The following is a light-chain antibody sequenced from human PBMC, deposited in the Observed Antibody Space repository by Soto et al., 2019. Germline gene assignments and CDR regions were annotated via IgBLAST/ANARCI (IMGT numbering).Light chain of an antibody. V-gene: IGKV3-20*01. CDR2: GAS. J-gene: IGKJ1*01. Sequence: EIVLTHSPGTLSFSPGDGATLSCRASQSVSSGYLAWYQQKPGQAPRLLIYGASRRATGIPDRFSGSGSGTDFTLSISRLEPEDFAVYWCQHYGNSPTFGQGTKVDIK. CDR1: QSVSSGY. CDR3: QHYGNSPT.